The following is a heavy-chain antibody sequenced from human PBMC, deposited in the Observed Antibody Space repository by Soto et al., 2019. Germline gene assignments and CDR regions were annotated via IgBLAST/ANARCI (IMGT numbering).Heavy chain of an antibody. CDR1: EYRFNSYW. D-gene: IGHD3-22*01. J-gene: IGHJ4*02. V-gene: IGHV5-51*01. Sequence: RGESLKISFKGSEYRFNSYWIGWVRQMPGKGLEWIGMIYPGDSDTTYSPSFEGQVTMSVDKSISTAYLQWSSLKASDSATYYCARQIYDSDTGPNFQYYFDSWGQGTPVTVSS. CDR3: ARQIYDSDTGPNFQYYFDS. CDR2: IYPGDSDT.